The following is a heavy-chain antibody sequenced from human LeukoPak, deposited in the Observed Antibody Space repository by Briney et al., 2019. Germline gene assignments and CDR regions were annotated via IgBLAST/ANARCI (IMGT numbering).Heavy chain of an antibody. CDR1: GGSISSGGYY. Sequence: SETLSLTCTVSGGSISSGGYYWGWIRQHPGKGLEWIGYIYYSGSTYYNPSLKSRVTISVDTSKNQFSLKLSSVTAADTAVYYCARVSNGDIVATIPTPDFDYWGQGTLVTVSS. J-gene: IGHJ4*02. CDR3: ARVSNGDIVATIPTPDFDY. V-gene: IGHV4-31*03. CDR2: IYYSGST. D-gene: IGHD5-12*01.